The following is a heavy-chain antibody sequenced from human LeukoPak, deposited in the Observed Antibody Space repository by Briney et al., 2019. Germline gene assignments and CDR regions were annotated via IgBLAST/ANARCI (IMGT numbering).Heavy chain of an antibody. CDR1: GFTFSSHA. V-gene: IGHV3-23*01. CDR3: AKLIDSYDSSGYFDYFDY. Sequence: GGSLRLSCAASGFTFSSHAMSWVRQAPGKGLEWVSAISGGGGSTYYADSVKGRFTISRDNSKNTLYLQMNSLRAEDTAVYYCAKLIDSYDSSGYFDYFDYWGQGTLVTVSS. D-gene: IGHD3-22*01. CDR2: ISGGGGST. J-gene: IGHJ4*02.